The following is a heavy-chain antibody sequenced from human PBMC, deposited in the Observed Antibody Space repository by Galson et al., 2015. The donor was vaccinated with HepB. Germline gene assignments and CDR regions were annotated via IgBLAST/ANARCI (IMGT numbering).Heavy chain of an antibody. J-gene: IGHJ3*02. D-gene: IGHD3-22*01. V-gene: IGHV3-64D*06. CDR3: VKDGDYYDSSGYYYGAFDI. CDR1: GFTFSSYA. CDR2: ISSNGGST. Sequence: SLRLSCAASGFTFSSYAMHWVRQAPGKGLEYVSAISSNGGSTYYADSVKGRFTISRDNSKNTLYLQMSSLRAEDTAVYYCVKDGDYYDSSGYYYGAFDIWGQGTMVTVSS.